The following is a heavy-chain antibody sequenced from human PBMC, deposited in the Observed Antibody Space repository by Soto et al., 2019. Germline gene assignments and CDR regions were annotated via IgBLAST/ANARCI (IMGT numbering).Heavy chain of an antibody. CDR3: ARGYCSSTSSYFDI. CDR2: INPNSGGT. J-gene: IGHJ3*02. V-gene: IGHV1-2*04. D-gene: IGHD2-2*01. Sequence: ASVKVSCKASGYTLTGYYMHWVRQAPGQGLEWMGWINPNSGGTNYAQKFQGWVTMTRDTSISTAYMELSRLRSDDTAVYYCARGYCSSTSSYFDIWGQGTMVTVSS. CDR1: GYTLTGYY.